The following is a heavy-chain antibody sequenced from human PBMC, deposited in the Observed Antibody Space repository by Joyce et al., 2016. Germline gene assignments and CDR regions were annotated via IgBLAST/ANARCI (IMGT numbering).Heavy chain of an antibody. CDR3: AKADYGDKIDAFDI. CDR1: GFTFSSYS. CDR2: INSSSSTI. Sequence: EVQLVESGGGLVQPGGSLRLSCAASGFTFSSYSMNWVRQAPGKGLEWVSYINSSSSTIYYADSVKGRFTISRDNAKNSLYLQMNSLRAEDTAVYYCAKADYGDKIDAFDIWGQGTMVTVSS. V-gene: IGHV3-48*01. D-gene: IGHD4-17*01. J-gene: IGHJ3*02.